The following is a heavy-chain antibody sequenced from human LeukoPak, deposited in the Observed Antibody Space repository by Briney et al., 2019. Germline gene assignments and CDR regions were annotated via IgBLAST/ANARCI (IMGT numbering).Heavy chain of an antibody. Sequence: SETLSLTCTVSGASISSSDYWGWIRQTPGKGLEWIGSIYYLGDTYYNASLKSRVTISLDKSKNQFSLKLSSVTAADTAVYYCARVKSSYYGSGSYSDYWGQGTLVTVSS. CDR1: GASISSSDY. D-gene: IGHD3-10*01. V-gene: IGHV4-39*07. CDR2: IYYLGDT. J-gene: IGHJ4*02. CDR3: ARVKSSYYGSGSYSDY.